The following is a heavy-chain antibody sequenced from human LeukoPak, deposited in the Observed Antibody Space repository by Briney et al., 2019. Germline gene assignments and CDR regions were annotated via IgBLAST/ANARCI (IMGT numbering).Heavy chain of an antibody. J-gene: IGHJ4*02. D-gene: IGHD2-2*01. CDR3: ARHGEVPAADPVEYYFDY. V-gene: IGHV1-2*02. CDR2: INPNSGGT. CDR1: GYTFTGYY. Sequence: ASVKVSCKASGYTFTGYYMHWVRQAPGQGLEWMGWINPNSGGTNYAQKFQGRVTMTRDTSISTAYMELSRLRSDDTAVYYCARHGEVPAADPVEYYFDYWGQGTLVTVSS.